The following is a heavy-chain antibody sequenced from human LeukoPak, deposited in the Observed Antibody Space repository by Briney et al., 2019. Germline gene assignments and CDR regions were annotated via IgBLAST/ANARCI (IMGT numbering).Heavy chain of an antibody. Sequence: PSETLSLTCAVYGGSFSGYYWSWIRQPPGKGLEWIGEINHSGSTNYNPSLKSRVTISVDTSKNQFSLKLSSVTAADTAVYYCARLRVWGGVYGSGSYKDYYGMDVWGQGTTVTVSS. V-gene: IGHV4-34*01. CDR2: INHSGST. CDR1: GGSFSGYY. J-gene: IGHJ6*02. D-gene: IGHD3-10*01. CDR3: ARLRVWGGVYGSGSYKDYYGMDV.